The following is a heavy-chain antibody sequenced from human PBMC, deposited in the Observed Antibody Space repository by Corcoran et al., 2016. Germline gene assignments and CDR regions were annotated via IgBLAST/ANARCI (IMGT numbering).Heavy chain of an antibody. CDR3: ASHDAYCSSTSGRSYYYGMDF. CDR1: GGSISSSSYY. Sequence: QLQLQESGPGLVKPSETLSLTCTVSGGSISSSSYYWGWIRQPPGKGLEWIGSIYYSGSTYYNPSLESPVTISVDTSKNQFSLKLSSVTAADTAVYDCASHDAYCSSTSGRSYYYGMDFWGQGTTVTVSS. CDR2: IYYSGST. V-gene: IGHV4-39*01. J-gene: IGHJ6*02. D-gene: IGHD2-2*01.